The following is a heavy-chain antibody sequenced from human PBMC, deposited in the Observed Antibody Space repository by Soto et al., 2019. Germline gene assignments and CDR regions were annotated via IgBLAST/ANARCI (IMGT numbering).Heavy chain of an antibody. Sequence: SETLSLTCTVSGGSISSSSYYWGWIRQPPGKGLEWIGSIYYSGSTYYNPSLKSRVTISVDTSKNQFSLKLSSVTAADTAVYHCARPTLNWNSHGHAFDIWGQGTMVTVSS. V-gene: IGHV4-39*07. CDR3: ARPTLNWNSHGHAFDI. J-gene: IGHJ3*02. CDR1: GGSISSSSYY. CDR2: IYYSGST. D-gene: IGHD1-7*01.